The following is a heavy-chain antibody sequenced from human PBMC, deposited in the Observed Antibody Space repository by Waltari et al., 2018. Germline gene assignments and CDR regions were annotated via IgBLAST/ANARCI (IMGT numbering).Heavy chain of an antibody. CDR2: IDTHGRRT. Sequence: EVQVVESGGGLVQPGGSVRLSCAAPGFPFSSYWMPWVRQVPGKGLVWVSRIDTHGRRTDYADSVKGRFTISRDNAKNTLYLQMNSLTAEDTAVYYCGRDLGGSGSDWGQGTLVTVSS. CDR1: GFPFSSYW. J-gene: IGHJ4*02. CDR3: GRDLGGSGSD. V-gene: IGHV3-74*01. D-gene: IGHD1-26*01.